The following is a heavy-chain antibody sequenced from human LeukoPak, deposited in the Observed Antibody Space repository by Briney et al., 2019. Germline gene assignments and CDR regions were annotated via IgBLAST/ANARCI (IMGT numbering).Heavy chain of an antibody. CDR2: MNPNSGNT. Sequence: PGASVKVSCKASGYTFTSYDINWVRQAIGQGLEWMGWMNPNSGNTGYAQKFQGRVTMTRNTSISTAYMELSSLRSEDTAVYYCARGFNDFWSGSLRTFDYWGQGTLVTVSS. D-gene: IGHD3-3*01. V-gene: IGHV1-8*01. CDR1: GYTFTSYD. CDR3: ARGFNDFWSGSLRTFDY. J-gene: IGHJ4*02.